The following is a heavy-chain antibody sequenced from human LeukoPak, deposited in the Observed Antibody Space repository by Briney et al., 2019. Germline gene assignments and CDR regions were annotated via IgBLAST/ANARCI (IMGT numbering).Heavy chain of an antibody. CDR1: GGSISSYY. V-gene: IGHV4-59*01. D-gene: IGHD1-26*01. J-gene: IGHJ4*02. Sequence: SETLSLTCTVSGGSISSYYWSWIRQPPGKGLEWIGYIYYSGSTNYNPSLKSRVTISVDTSKNQFSLKLSSVTAADTAVYYCASMRGSYYEDRYFDYWGQGTLVTVSS. CDR3: ASMRGSYYEDRYFDY. CDR2: IYYSGST.